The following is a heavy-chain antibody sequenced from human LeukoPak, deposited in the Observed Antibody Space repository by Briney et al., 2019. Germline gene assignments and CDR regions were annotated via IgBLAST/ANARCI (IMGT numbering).Heavy chain of an antibody. V-gene: IGHV3-53*01. CDR1: GYTFTSYG. J-gene: IGHJ4*02. Sequence: ASVKVSCKASGYTFTSYGISWVRQAPGKGLECISVIYSGGSTDYADSVKGRLTISRDNSKNTLYLQMNSLRAEDTAVYYCARVVDHDYGDYYLDYWGQGTLVTVSS. CDR3: ARVVDHDYGDYYLDY. CDR2: IYSGGST. D-gene: IGHD4-17*01.